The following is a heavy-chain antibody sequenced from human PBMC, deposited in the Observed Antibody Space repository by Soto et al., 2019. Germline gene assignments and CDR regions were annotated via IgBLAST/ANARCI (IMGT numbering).Heavy chain of an antibody. V-gene: IGHV3-9*01. CDR2: ISWDSDTI. CDR1: GFRFEDHA. J-gene: IGHJ5*02. Sequence: SLRLSCVVSGFRFEDHAMHWVRQAPGKGLEWVSGISWDSDTIDYADSVKGRFTVSRDNAKNSLYLQMNSLRPEDTAFYYCTKYRQHNSIDLWGQATLVTVST. CDR3: TKYRQHNSIDL. D-gene: IGHD1-1*01.